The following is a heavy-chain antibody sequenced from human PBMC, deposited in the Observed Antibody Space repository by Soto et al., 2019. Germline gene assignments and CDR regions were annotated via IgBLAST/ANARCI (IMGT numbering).Heavy chain of an antibody. J-gene: IGHJ5*02. CDR3: ARHSGSYYRMYNWFDP. V-gene: IGHV4-59*08. D-gene: IGHD3-10*01. Sequence: QVQLQESGPGLVKPSETLSLTCTVSGGSISSYYWSWIRQPPGKGLEWIGYIYYSGSTNYNPSLTSRVTISVDTSKNQFSLKLSSVTAADTAVYDCARHSGSYYRMYNWFDPWGQGTLVTVSS. CDR1: GGSISSYY. CDR2: IYYSGST.